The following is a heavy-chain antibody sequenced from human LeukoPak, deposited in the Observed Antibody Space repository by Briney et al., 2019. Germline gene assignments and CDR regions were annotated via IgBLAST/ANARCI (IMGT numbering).Heavy chain of an antibody. J-gene: IGHJ3*02. CDR1: GGSISSYY. Sequence: SETLSLTCTVSGGSISSYYWSWIRQPPGKGLEWSGYIYYSGSTNYNPSLKSRVTISVDTSKNQFSLKLSSVTAADTAVYYCARVGYSSSWYAAPGAFDIWGQGTMVTVSS. D-gene: IGHD6-13*01. CDR2: IYYSGST. CDR3: ARVGYSSSWYAAPGAFDI. V-gene: IGHV4-59*01.